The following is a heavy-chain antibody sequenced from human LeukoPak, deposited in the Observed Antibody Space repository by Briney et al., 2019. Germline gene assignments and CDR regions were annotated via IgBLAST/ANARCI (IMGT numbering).Heavy chain of an antibody. CDR2: ISYDGSNR. V-gene: IGHV3-30*18. CDR3: AKVPRLQGYFDY. J-gene: IGHJ4*02. CDR1: GFTFSSYG. D-gene: IGHD4-11*01. Sequence: GGSLRLSCAASGFTFSSYGMHWVRQAPGKGLEWVAVISYDGSNRYYADSVKGRFTISRDNSKNTLYLQMNSLRAEDTAVYYCAKVPRLQGYFDYWGQGTLVTVSS.